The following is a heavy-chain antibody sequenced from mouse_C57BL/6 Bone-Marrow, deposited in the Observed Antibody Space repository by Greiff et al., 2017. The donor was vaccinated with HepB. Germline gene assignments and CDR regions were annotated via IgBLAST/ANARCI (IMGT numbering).Heavy chain of an antibody. J-gene: IGHJ4*01. V-gene: IGHV1-4*01. CDR2: INPSSGYT. D-gene: IGHD1-1*01. Sequence: QVQLKQSGAELARPGASVKMSCKASGYTFTSYTMHWVKQRPGQGLEWIGYINPSSGYTKYNQKFKDKATLTADTSSSTAYMQLSSLTSEDSAVYYCASIRYAYAMDYWGQGTSVTVSS. CDR1: GYTFTSYT. CDR3: ASIRYAYAMDY.